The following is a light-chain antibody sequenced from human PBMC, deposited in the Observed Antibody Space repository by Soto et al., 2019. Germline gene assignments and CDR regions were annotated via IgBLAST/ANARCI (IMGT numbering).Light chain of an antibody. CDR2: DAS. J-gene: IGKJ5*01. Sequence: VIWMTQSPSLLSASTGDRVTISCRMSQGISSYLAWYQQKPGQAPRLLIYDASTRATGIPDRFSGGGSGTEFTLTISSLQSEDFVVYYCQQYNSWPPITFGQGTRLEI. CDR1: QGISSY. V-gene: IGKV1D-8*03. CDR3: QQYNSWPPIT.